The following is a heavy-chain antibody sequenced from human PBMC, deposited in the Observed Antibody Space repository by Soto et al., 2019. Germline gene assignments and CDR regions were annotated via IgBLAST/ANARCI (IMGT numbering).Heavy chain of an antibody. V-gene: IGHV1-18*01. D-gene: IGHD2-8*01. Sequence: QVQLVQSGTEVKKPGASVKVSCKSSGYTFTSYGISWVRQAPGQGLEWMGWISAYNGQTIYAQKFQGRVTMTTDTSTXTDYMEVRSLRSDDTAVYYCARDTDCTSGACYIGYWGQGTLVTVSS. CDR3: ARDTDCTSGACYIGY. CDR1: GYTFTSYG. J-gene: IGHJ4*02. CDR2: ISAYNGQT.